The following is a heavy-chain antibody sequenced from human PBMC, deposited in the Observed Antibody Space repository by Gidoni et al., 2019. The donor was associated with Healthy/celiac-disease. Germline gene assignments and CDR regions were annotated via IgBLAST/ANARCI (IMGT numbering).Heavy chain of an antibody. J-gene: IGHJ6*02. CDR3: AVATYYYYGMDV. Sequence: QLQLQESGPGLVKPSETLSLTCTVSGGSLSSSSYYWGWIRQPPGKGLEWIGSIYYSGSTYYNPSLKSRVTISVDTSKNQFSLKLSSVTAADTAVYYCAVATYYYYGMDVWGQGTTVTVSS. D-gene: IGHD5-12*01. CDR2: IYYSGST. CDR1: GGSLSSSSYY. V-gene: IGHV4-39*01.